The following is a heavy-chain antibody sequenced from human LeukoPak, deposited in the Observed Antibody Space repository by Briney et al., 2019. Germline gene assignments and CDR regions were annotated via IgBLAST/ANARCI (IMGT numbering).Heavy chain of an antibody. CDR3: ASYIVATISDAFDI. CDR1: GGSISSSTYY. J-gene: IGHJ3*02. CDR2: IYDSGST. Sequence: SETLSLTCTVSGGSISSSTYYWGWIRQPPGKGLEWIGSIYDSGSTYYNPSLKSRVTMSVDTSKNHFSLRLSSVTAADTAVYYCASYIVATISDAFDIWGQGTMVTVSS. V-gene: IGHV4-39*02. D-gene: IGHD5-12*01.